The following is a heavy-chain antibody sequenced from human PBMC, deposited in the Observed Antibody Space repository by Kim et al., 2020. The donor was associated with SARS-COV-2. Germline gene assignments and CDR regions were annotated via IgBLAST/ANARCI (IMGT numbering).Heavy chain of an antibody. CDR2: NT. D-gene: IGHD5-12*01. Sequence: NTKNSQTFQGRVTITRDTSASKAYMELGSLSSEATAVYYCARATGYGMDVWGQGTTVTVSS. J-gene: IGHJ6*02. CDR3: ARATGYGMDV. V-gene: IGHV1-3*01.